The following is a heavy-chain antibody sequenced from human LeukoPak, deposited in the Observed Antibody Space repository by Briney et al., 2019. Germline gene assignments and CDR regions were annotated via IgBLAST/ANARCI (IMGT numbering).Heavy chain of an antibody. CDR1: GVTFSSNW. V-gene: IGHV3-7*01. CDR3: ARANNSSWHN. D-gene: IGHD6-13*01. Sequence: QTGGSLRLSCATSGVTFSSNWMSWVRHVPGRGLDWVANIKPDGSAEYYAASVKGRFTVSRDNAKNSLYLQMNSLRVEDTAVYYCARANNSSWHNWGQGTLVTVSS. CDR2: IKPDGSAE. J-gene: IGHJ4*02.